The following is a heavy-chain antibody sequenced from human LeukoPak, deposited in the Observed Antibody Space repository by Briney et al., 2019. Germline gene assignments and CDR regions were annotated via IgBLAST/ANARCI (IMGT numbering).Heavy chain of an antibody. J-gene: IGHJ3*02. V-gene: IGHV3-73*01. Sequence: GGSLRLSCAASGFTFSGSALHWVRQASGKGLEWVGRIRSTANGYATAYAASVKGRFTISRDDSKNTAYLQMNSLKTEDTAVYYCTTRRPDAFDIWGQGTMVTVSS. CDR3: TTRRPDAFDI. CDR2: IRSTANGYAT. CDR1: GFTFSGSA.